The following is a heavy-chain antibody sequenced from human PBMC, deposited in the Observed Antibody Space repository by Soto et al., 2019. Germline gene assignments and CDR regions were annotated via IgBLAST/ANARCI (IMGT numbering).Heavy chain of an antibody. D-gene: IGHD3-10*01. CDR3: ARDLTPYGSGNIDP. V-gene: IGHV1-3*01. CDR1: GYTFTSYA. CDR2: INAGNGNT. Sequence: ASVKVSCKASGYTFTSYAMHWVRQAPGQRLEWMGWINAGNGNTKYSQKFQGRVTITRDTSASTAYMELSSLRSEDTAVYYCARDLTPYGSGNIDPWGQGTLVTVSS. J-gene: IGHJ5*02.